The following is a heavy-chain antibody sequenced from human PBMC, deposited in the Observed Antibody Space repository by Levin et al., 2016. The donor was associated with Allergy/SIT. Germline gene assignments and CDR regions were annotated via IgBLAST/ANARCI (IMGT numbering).Heavy chain of an antibody. D-gene: IGHD6-19*01. Sequence: GGSLRLSCAASGFTFTNYAMNWVRQAPGKGLEWVSGISNRGDSTYYADSVKGRFTISRDNSKNSLYLQMNSLRAEDTAVYYCAKGRQWLAPDAFDIWGQGTMVTVSS. V-gene: IGHV3-23*01. CDR3: AKGRQWLAPDAFDI. J-gene: IGHJ3*02. CDR1: GFTFTNYA. CDR2: ISNRGDST.